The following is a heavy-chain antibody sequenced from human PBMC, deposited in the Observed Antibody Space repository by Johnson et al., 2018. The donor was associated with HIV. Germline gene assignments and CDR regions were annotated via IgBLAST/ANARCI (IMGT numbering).Heavy chain of an antibody. J-gene: IGHJ3*02. CDR2: IWYDGNNK. CDR1: GFTFSNYG. CDR3: AKGDYYDSRGAFDI. Sequence: QVQLEESGGGLVQPGGSLRLSCAASGFTFSNYGMHWVRQAPGKGLEWVAVIWYDGNNKYYADSVKGRFTISRDNAKNTLSLQMNSLTEDDTAIYYCAKGDYYDSRGAFDIWGQGTMVTVSS. D-gene: IGHD3-22*01. V-gene: IGHV3-33*06.